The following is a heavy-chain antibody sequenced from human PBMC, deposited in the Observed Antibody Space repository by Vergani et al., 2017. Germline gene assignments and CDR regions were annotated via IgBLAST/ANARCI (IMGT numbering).Heavy chain of an antibody. CDR2: ISSSSSYI. CDR1: GFTFSSYS. CDR3: AREGVGANYYFDY. J-gene: IGHJ4*02. D-gene: IGHD1-26*01. V-gene: IGHV3-21*01. Sequence: EVQLVESGGGLVKPGGSLRLSCAASGFTFSSYSMNWVRQAPGKGLEWVSSISSSSSYIYYADSVKGRFTICRDNAKNSLYLQMNSLRAEDTAVYYCAREGVGANYYFDYWGQGTLVTVSS.